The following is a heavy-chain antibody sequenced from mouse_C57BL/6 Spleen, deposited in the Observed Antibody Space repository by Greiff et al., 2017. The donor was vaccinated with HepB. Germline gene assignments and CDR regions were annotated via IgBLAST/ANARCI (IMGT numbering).Heavy chain of an antibody. CDR1: GIDFSRYW. CDR3: ARPGRGHEGYFDV. Sequence: AASGIDFSRYWMSWVRRAPGKGLEWIGEINPDSSTINYAPSLKDKFIISRDNAKNTLYLQMSKVRSEDTALYYCARPGRGHEGYFDVWGTGTTVTVSS. J-gene: IGHJ1*03. CDR2: INPDSSTI. V-gene: IGHV4-1*01.